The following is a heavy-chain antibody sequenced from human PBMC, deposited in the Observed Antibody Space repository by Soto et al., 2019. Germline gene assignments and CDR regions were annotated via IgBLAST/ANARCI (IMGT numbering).Heavy chain of an antibody. CDR2: IIPILGIA. V-gene: IGHV1-69*02. D-gene: IGHD3-10*01. Sequence: QVQLVQSGAEVKKPESSVKVSCKASGGTFSSYTISWVRQAPGQGHEWMGRIIPILGIANYAQKFQGRVTITADKSTSTAYMELSSLRSEDTAVYYCARSSPTMVRGIRFDYWGQGTLVTVSS. CDR1: GGTFSSYT. CDR3: ARSSPTMVRGIRFDY. J-gene: IGHJ4*02.